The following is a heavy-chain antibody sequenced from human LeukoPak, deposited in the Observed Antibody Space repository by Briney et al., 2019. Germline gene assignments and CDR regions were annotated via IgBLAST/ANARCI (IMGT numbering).Heavy chain of an antibody. CDR2: IRFDGSNT. Sequence: PGGSLRLSCAASGFTFRNYDMHWVRQAPGKGLEWVAFIRFDGSNTHYGNSVRGRFTISRDNSKNTLHLQLNSLRAEDTGVYYCARDPIAGAPDYFDYWGQGTLVSVSS. J-gene: IGHJ4*02. V-gene: IGHV3-30*02. CDR1: GFTFRNYD. D-gene: IGHD1-26*01. CDR3: ARDPIAGAPDYFDY.